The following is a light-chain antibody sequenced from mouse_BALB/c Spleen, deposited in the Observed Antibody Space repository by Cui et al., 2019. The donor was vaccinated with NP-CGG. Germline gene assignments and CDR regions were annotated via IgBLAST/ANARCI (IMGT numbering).Light chain of an antibody. CDR2: GTN. CDR3: ALWYSSHWV. V-gene: IGLV1*01. Sequence: QAVVTQNSALTTSPGETVTLTCRSSTGAVTTSNYANWVQEKPDHLFTGLIGGTNNRTPGVPARFSGSLIGDKDALTITGAQTKDEAINFCALWYSSHWVFGGGTKLTVL. J-gene: IGLJ1*01. CDR1: TGAVTTSNY.